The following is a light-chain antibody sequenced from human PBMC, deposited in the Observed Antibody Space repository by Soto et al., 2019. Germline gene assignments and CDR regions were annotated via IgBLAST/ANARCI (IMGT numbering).Light chain of an antibody. Sequence: QSALTQPASVSGSPGQSITISCTGTSSDVGSYNLVSWYQQHPGKAPKLMIYEVSTWPSGVSNRFAGSKSGNTASLTISGLQAEDEADYSCCSYAGSSTWVFGGGTKLTVL. CDR3: CSYAGSSTWV. J-gene: IGLJ3*02. CDR2: EVS. V-gene: IGLV2-23*02. CDR1: SSDVGSYNL.